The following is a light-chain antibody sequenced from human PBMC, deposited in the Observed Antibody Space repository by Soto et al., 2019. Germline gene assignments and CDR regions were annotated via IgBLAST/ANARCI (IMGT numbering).Light chain of an antibody. V-gene: IGKV1-8*01. CDR3: QHYNSYSEA. CDR2: AAS. CDR1: QGISSY. J-gene: IGKJ1*01. Sequence: AIRMTQSPSSLSASTGDRVTITCRASQGISSYLACYQQKPGKAPKLLIYAASTLQSGVPSRFSGSGSGTEFTLTISSLQPDDFATYYCQHYNSYSEAFGQGTKVDI.